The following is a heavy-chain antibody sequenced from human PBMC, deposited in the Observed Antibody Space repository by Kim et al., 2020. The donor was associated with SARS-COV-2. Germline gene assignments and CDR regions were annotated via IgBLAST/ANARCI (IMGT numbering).Heavy chain of an antibody. CDR3: ARGLLWFGNNWFDP. J-gene: IGHJ5*02. CDR2: INHSGST. D-gene: IGHD3-10*01. V-gene: IGHV4-34*01. Sequence: SETLSLTCAVYGGSFSGYYWSWIRQPPGKGLEWIGEINHSGSTNYNPSLKSRVTISVDTSKNQFSLKLSSVTAADTAVYYCARGLLWFGNNWFDPWGQGTLVTVSS. CDR1: GGSFSGYY.